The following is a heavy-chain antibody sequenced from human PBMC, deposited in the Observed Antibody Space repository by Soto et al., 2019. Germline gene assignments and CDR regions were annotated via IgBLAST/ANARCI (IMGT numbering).Heavy chain of an antibody. Sequence: QVQLQQWGAGLLKPSETLSLTCAVYGGSFSGFYWSWIRQPPGRGLEWIGEINQSGSTNYNPSLESRVAISVDPSRNQFSLRLSSVTAADTAVYYCAKGTWEARFDPWGQGTLVTVSS. J-gene: IGHJ5*02. CDR3: AKGTWEARFDP. CDR2: INQSGST. CDR1: GGSFSGFY. D-gene: IGHD1-26*01. V-gene: IGHV4-34*01.